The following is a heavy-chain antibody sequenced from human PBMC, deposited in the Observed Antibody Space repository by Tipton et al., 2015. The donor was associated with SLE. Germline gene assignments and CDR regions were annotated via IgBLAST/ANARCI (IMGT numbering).Heavy chain of an antibody. CDR2: MSPNSENS. CDR3: ARGGNLGD. J-gene: IGHJ4*02. CDR1: GYSFTDYD. D-gene: IGHD4-23*01. Sequence: QVQLVQSGAEVKEPGASVKVSCKASGYSFTDYDINWVRQATGQGLEWMGWMSPNSENSAYAQNFQGRVTLTRNASISTAYMDLRSLKSDDTAMYYCARGGNLGDWGQGALVTVSS. V-gene: IGHV1-8*01.